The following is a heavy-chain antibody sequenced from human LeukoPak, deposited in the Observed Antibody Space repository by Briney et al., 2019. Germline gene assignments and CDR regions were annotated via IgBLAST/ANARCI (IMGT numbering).Heavy chain of an antibody. V-gene: IGHV1-3*01. CDR3: ARSYCSGGRCYWYYFDY. CDR2: INAGNGNT. Sequence: ASVKVSCKASGYTFTTYAMRWVRQAPGQGLEWMGWINAGNGNTKYSQKFQGRVTITRDTSASTAYMELSSLRSEDTAVYYCARSYCSGGRCYWYYFDYWGQGALVTVSS. CDR1: GYTFTTYA. J-gene: IGHJ4*02. D-gene: IGHD2-15*01.